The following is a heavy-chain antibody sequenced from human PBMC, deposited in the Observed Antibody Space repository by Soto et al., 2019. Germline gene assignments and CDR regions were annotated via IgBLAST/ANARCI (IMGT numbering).Heavy chain of an antibody. CDR1: GGTFSSYA. CDR2: IIPSFGTA. Sequence: QVQLVQSGAEVKKPGSSVKVSCKASGGTFSSYAISWVRQAPGQGLEWMGGIIPSFGTANYAQKFQGRVTITADESTSTGYMELSSLRSEDTAVYYCASHCSSRGYFDYWGQGTLVTVSS. V-gene: IGHV1-69*12. J-gene: IGHJ4*02. D-gene: IGHD2-21*01. CDR3: ASHCSSRGYFDY.